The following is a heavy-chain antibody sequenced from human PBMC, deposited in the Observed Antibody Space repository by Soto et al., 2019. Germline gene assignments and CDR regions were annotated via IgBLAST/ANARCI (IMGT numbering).Heavy chain of an antibody. J-gene: IGHJ1*01. V-gene: IGHV3-23*01. CDR1: GFTFSSYA. D-gene: IGHD6-19*01. CDR3: AKHYSSGWYPEYFQH. Sequence: GGSLRLSCAASGFTFSSYAMSWVRQAPGKGLEWVSAISGSGGSTYYADSVKGRFTISRDNSKNTLYLQMNSLRAEDTAVYYCAKHYSSGWYPEYFQHWGQGTLVTVSS. CDR2: ISGSGGST.